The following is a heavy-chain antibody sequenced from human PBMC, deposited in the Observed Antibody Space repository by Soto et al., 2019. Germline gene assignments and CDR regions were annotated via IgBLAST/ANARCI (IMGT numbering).Heavy chain of an antibody. CDR2: ISRSGSSI. J-gene: IGHJ6*02. D-gene: IGHD3-3*01. Sequence: QVQLVESGGGLVKPGGSLRLSCAASEFTFSDYYMSWIRQAPGKGLEWVSYISRSGSSIYYAVSVKGRFTISRDNAKNSXXLQMNGLRAEDTAVFYCARLGEWLLTGLYYYGMDVWGQGTTVTVSS. V-gene: IGHV3-11*01. CDR1: EFTFSDYY. CDR3: ARLGEWLLTGLYYYGMDV.